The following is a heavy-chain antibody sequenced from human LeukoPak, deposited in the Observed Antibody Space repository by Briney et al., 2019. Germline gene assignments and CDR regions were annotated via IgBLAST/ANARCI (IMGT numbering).Heavy chain of an antibody. CDR2: IYSRGSTI. D-gene: IGHD3-10*01. Sequence: GGSLTLSCAASGFTFSDYYMTWIRQAPGRGLEWLSYIYSRGSTIYCAHSVQGRFTISRVNEKNSLYLQMTSRRAEGTALYYCARDKLLWFGELSVFDYWGQGTLVTVSS. J-gene: IGHJ4*02. CDR3: ARDKLLWFGELSVFDY. V-gene: IGHV3-11*01. CDR1: GFTFSDYY.